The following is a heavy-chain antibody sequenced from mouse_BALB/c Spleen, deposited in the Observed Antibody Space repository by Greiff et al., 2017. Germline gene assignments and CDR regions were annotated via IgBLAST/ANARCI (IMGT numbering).Heavy chain of an antibody. CDR2: IDPANGNT. D-gene: IGHD2-14*01. CDR1: GFNIKDTY. J-gene: IGHJ2*01. CDR3: ARIYYRYDVYLDY. V-gene: IGHV14-3*02. Sequence: VQLQQSGAELVKPGASVKLSCTASGFNIKDTYMHWVKQRPEQGLEWIGRIDPANGNTKYDPKFQGKATITADTSSNTAYLQLSSLTSEDTAVYYCARIYYRYDVYLDYWGQGTTLTVSS.